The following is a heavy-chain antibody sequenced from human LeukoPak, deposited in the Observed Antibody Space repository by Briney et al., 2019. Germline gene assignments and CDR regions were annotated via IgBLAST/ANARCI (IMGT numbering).Heavy chain of an antibody. CDR1: GFTFSSYE. D-gene: IGHD6-6*01. V-gene: IGHV3-48*03. Sequence: PGGSLRLSSAASGFTFSSYEMNWVRQAPGKGLEWVSYISSSGSTIYYADSVKGRFTISRGNAKNSLYLQMNSLRAEDTAVYYCARGGPYSSSSGAFDIWGQGTMVTVSS. CDR2: ISSSGSTI. J-gene: IGHJ3*02. CDR3: ARGGPYSSSSGAFDI.